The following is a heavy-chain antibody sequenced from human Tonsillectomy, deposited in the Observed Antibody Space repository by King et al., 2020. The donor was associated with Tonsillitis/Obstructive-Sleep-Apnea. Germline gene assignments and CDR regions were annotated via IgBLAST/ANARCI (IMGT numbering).Heavy chain of an antibody. Sequence: VQLQESGPGLVKPSETLSLTCTVSGVSISNYYWSWIRQPPGKGLEWIGYIYYRGSTNYNPSLKSRVTISVATSKNPFSLQLSSVTAADTAVYYCARGHHYDFWSGYPYYFDYWGQGTLVTVSS. CDR3: ARGHHYDFWSGYPYYFDY. CDR2: IYYRGST. V-gene: IGHV4-59*01. CDR1: GVSISNYY. J-gene: IGHJ4*02. D-gene: IGHD3-3*01.